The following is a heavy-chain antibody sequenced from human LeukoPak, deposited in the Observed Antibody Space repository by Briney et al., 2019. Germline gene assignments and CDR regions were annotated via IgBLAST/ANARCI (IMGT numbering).Heavy chain of an antibody. CDR1: GYTFTSYD. D-gene: IGHD3-10*01. J-gene: IGHJ4*02. Sequence: ASVKVACKASGYTFTSYDISWVRQAAGQGGEWMGWMNPNRGKTGYSQNFQGRVTMTRDSSVSPASMYFSSLTSEDTAVYYCARSYKGYYGSGSQGYWGQGTLVTVSS. CDR2: MNPNRGKT. CDR3: ARSYKGYYGSGSQGY. V-gene: IGHV1-8*01.